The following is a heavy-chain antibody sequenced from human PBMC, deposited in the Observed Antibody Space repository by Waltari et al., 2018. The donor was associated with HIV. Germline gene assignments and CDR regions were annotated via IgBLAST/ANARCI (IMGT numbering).Heavy chain of an antibody. V-gene: IGHV1-69*01. J-gene: IGHJ6*02. D-gene: IGHD6-6*01. CDR2: IIPVFGHA. CDR1: VSFFAGEG. Sequence: QVHLVHSGPEVKKPGSPVRVSCTPSVSFFAGEGSSLVRQAPGQGLEWMGGIIPVFGHASVAQKFQGSVTLTADGATTTAYMEMSSLKSDDTAVYYCARVGYFSSSGDYSGFDVWGQGTTVTV. CDR3: ARVGYFSSSGDYSGFDV.